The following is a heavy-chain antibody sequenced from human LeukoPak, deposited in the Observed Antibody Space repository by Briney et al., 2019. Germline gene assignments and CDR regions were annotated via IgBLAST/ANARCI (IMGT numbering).Heavy chain of an antibody. D-gene: IGHD2-2*02. CDR1: GFTFSSYS. V-gene: IGHV3-48*04. CDR3: ARGAYCSSTSCYIVYYYYGMDV. Sequence: PGGSLRLSCAASGFTFSSYSMNWVRQAPGKGLEWVSYISSSSSTIYYAGSVKGRFTISRDNAKNSLYLQMNSLRAEDTAVYYCARGAYCSSTSCYIVYYYYGMDVWGQGTTVTVSS. CDR2: ISSSSSTI. J-gene: IGHJ6*02.